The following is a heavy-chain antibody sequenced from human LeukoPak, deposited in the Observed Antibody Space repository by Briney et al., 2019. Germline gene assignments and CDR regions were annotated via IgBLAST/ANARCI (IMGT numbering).Heavy chain of an antibody. CDR2: INHSGST. V-gene: IGHV4-34*01. CDR1: GGSFSGYY. CDR3: AGGGYSSGWYVDY. Sequence: ASEALSLTCAVYGGSFSGYYWSWIRQPPGKGLEWIGEINHSGSTNYNPSLKSRVTISVDTSKNQFSLKLSSVTAADTAVYYCAGGGYSSGWYVDYWGQGTLVTVSS. D-gene: IGHD6-19*01. J-gene: IGHJ4*02.